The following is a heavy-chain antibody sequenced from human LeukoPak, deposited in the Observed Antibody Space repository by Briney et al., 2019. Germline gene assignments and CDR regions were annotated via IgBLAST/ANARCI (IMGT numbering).Heavy chain of an antibody. J-gene: IGHJ4*02. V-gene: IGHV4-4*07. CDR3: ARDLRHAEFDY. Sequence: SETLSLTCTVSGASISSYFWSWIRQPAGKGLEWIGRIYTSGSSNYNPSLKSRVTISLDKSKNQFSRELSSVTAADTAVYYCARDLRHAEFDYWGQGTLVTVSS. CDR2: IYTSGSS. CDR1: GASISSYF.